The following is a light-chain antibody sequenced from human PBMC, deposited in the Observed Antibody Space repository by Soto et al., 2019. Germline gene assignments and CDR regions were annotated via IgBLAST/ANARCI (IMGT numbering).Light chain of an antibody. Sequence: QSVLAQPPSASGTPGQRVTISCSGSSSNIGTNYVNWYQQLPGSAPKLLIYSNDQRPAGVPDRFSGSKSGTSASLAISGLRSEDEAEYFCAAWDGSLDGRFVFGAGTKVT. CDR2: SND. CDR3: AAWDGSLDGRFV. CDR1: SSNIGTNY. V-gene: IGLV1-47*02. J-gene: IGLJ1*01.